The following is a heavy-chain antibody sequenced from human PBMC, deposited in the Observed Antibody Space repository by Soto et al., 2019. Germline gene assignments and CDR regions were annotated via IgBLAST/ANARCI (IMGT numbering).Heavy chain of an antibody. V-gene: IGHV4-30-4*01. CDR2: IYNSGST. J-gene: IGHJ6*02. CDR3: ARGPYYDFWSGDSQSYYYYGMDV. D-gene: IGHD3-3*01. CDR1: GVPSSSTDYY. Sequence: PSETLSLTCTVSGVPSSSTDYYWSWIRQPPGKGLEWIGYIYNSGSTHYNPSLQSRVTISVDTSKSQFSLKLSSVTVADTAVYYCARGPYYDFWSGDSQSYYYYGMDVWGQGSTVTVSS.